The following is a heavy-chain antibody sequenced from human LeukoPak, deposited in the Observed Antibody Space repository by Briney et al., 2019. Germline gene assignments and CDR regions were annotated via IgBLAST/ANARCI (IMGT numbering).Heavy chain of an antibody. J-gene: IGHJ5*02. CDR2: ISTTSSYI. D-gene: IGHD2-2*01. CDR1: GFTFSSHG. V-gene: IGHV3-21*01. CDR3: AAGPTSCYSCGWFDL. Sequence: PGGSLRLSCAASGFTFSSHGMNWVRQAPGKGLEWVSSISTTSSYIYYADSVRGRFTISRDNPMKSLYLQMNSLRAEDTAVYYCAAGPTSCYSCGWFDLWGQGPLVTVSS.